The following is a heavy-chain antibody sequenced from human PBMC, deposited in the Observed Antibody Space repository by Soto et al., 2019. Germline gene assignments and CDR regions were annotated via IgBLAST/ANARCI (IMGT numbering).Heavy chain of an antibody. J-gene: IGHJ6*02. Sequence: QVQLVQSGAEVKKPGSSVKVSCKASGGTFSSYTISWVRQAPGQGLEWMGRIIPVLGIANYSQKFQGRVTITADKSTSTAYMELGSLRSEDTAVYYCARHLVRGVPPSHYGMDVWGQGTTVTVSS. CDR2: IIPVLGIA. CDR1: GGTFSSYT. CDR3: ARHLVRGVPPSHYGMDV. V-gene: IGHV1-69*02. D-gene: IGHD3-10*01.